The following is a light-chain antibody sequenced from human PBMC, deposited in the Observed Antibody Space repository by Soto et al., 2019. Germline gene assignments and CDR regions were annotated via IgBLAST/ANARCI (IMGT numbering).Light chain of an antibody. CDR2: GAS. Sequence: EIVLTQSPGTLYLSPGERATLSCRASQSVSSSYLAWYQQKPGQAPRLLIYGASSRATGIPDRFSGSGSGTDFTLTISRLEPEDFAVYYCQQYGSSPPETFGGGTKVEIK. V-gene: IGKV3-20*01. J-gene: IGKJ4*01. CDR3: QQYGSSPPET. CDR1: QSVSSSY.